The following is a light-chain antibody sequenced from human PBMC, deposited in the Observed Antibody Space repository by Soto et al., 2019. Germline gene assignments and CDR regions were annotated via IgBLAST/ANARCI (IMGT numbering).Light chain of an antibody. CDR2: GAS. J-gene: IGKJ1*01. V-gene: IGKV3-20*01. CDR3: QQYNNGPPWT. CDR1: QSLSNNIY. Sequence: ESVLTQSPGTLSLSPGERATLSCRSSQSLSNNIYLAWYQQKPGQAPRLLIYGASSRATGIPNRFSGSGPGTDFTLTISSLQSEDFAVYYCQQYNNGPPWTFGQGTKVDIK.